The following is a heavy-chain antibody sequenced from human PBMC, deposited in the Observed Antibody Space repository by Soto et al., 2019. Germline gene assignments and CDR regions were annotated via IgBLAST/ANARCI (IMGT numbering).Heavy chain of an antibody. CDR2: ISSGGSAV. D-gene: IGHD2-2*01. V-gene: IGHV3-48*03. CDR3: VRYCSTTLCNGVATRTFDY. Sequence: LRLSCVASRFTFSTYEMHWVRQAPGKGLEWVSYISSGGSAVYYADSVKGRFTISRDNTRNSLYLQMNSLRDEDTALYYCVRYCSTTLCNGVATRTFDYWGQGTLVTVSS. CDR1: RFTFSTYE. J-gene: IGHJ4*02.